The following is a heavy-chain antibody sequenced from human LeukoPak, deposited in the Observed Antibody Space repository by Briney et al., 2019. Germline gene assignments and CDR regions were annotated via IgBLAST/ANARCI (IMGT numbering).Heavy chain of an antibody. CDR1: GYTFTGYY. CDR2: ISAYNGNT. V-gene: IGHV1-18*04. D-gene: IGHD2-2*01. J-gene: IGHJ5*02. CDR3: ARDGGFFVVVPAAMHDGWFDP. Sequence: GASVKVSCKASGYTFTGYYMHWVRQAPGQGLEWMGWISAYNGNTNYAQKLQGRVTMTTDTSTSTAYMELRSLRSDDTAVYYCARDGGFFVVVPAAMHDGWFDPWGQGTLVTVSS.